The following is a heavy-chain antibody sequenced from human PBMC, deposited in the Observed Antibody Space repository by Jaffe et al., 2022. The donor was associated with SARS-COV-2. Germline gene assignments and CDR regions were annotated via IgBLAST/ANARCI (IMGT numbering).Heavy chain of an antibody. CDR1: GYSISSGYY. J-gene: IGHJ4*02. D-gene: IGHD4-17*01. V-gene: IGHV4-38-2*02. CDR2: IYHSGST. Sequence: QVQLQESGPGLVKPSETLSLTCTVSGYSISSGYYWGWIRQPPGKGLEWIGSIYHSGSTYYNPSLKSRVTISVDTSKNQFSLKLSSVTAADTAVYYCARGAGDRTFDYWGQGTLVTVSS. CDR3: ARGAGDRTFDY.